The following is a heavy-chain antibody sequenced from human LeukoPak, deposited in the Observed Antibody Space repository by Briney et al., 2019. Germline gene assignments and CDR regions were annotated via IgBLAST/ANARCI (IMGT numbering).Heavy chain of an antibody. J-gene: IGHJ4*02. CDR3: ARVEYSSSPGDY. D-gene: IGHD6-6*01. CDR1: GFTFSSHT. V-gene: IGHV3-21*01. Sequence: GGSLRLSCAASGFTFSSHTMNWVRQAPGKGLEWVSSISSSSYIYYADSVKGRFTISRDNAKNSLYLQMNSLRAEDTAVYYCARVEYSSSPGDYWGQGTLVTVSS. CDR2: ISSSSYI.